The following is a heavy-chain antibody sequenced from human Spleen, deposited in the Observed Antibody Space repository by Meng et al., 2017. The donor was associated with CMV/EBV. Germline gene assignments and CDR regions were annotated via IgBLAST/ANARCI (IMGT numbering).Heavy chain of an antibody. CDR1: GGSISSSSNY. D-gene: IGHD3-3*01. J-gene: IGHJ4*02. CDR3: GSGFWSGYRLDQIDY. Sequence: SETLSLTCTVSGGSISSSSNYWGWIRQPPGKGLEWIGSIYYSGSTYYNPSLKSRVTISVDTSKNQFSLKLSSVTAADTAVYYCGSGFWSGYRLDQIDYWGQGTLVTVSS. V-gene: IGHV4-39*07. CDR2: IYYSGST.